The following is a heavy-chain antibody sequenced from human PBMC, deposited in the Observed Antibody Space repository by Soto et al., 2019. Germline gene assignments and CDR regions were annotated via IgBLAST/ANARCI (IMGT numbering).Heavy chain of an antibody. V-gene: IGHV4-31*03. J-gene: IGHJ3*02. D-gene: IGHD1-7*01. CDR1: GGSISSGGYY. CDR2: IYYSGST. Sequence: PSETLSLTCTVSGGSISSGGYYWSWIRQHPGKGLEWIGYIYYSGSTYYNPSLKSRVTISVDTSKNQFSLKLSSVTAADTAVYYCARIGTGTTYDFDIWGQGTMVTVS. CDR3: ARIGTGTTYDFDI.